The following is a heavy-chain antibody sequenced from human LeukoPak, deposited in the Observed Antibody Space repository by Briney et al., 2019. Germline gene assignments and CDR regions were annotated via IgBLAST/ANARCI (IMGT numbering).Heavy chain of an antibody. D-gene: IGHD5-12*01. CDR3: AKPSMDGHIVATIQYFDY. Sequence: GGSLRLSCAASGFTFSSYAMSWVRQAPGKGLEWVSAISGSGGSTYYADSVKGRFTISRDNSKNTLYLQMNSLRAEDTAVYYCAKPSMDGHIVATIQYFDYWGQGTLVTVSS. CDR1: GFTFSSYA. J-gene: IGHJ4*02. V-gene: IGHV3-23*01. CDR2: ISGSGGST.